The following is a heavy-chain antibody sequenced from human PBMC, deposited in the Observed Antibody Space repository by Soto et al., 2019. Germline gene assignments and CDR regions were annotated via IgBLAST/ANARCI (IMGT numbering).Heavy chain of an antibody. CDR2: TIPLFGTA. J-gene: IGHJ6*02. Sequence: QVQLVQSGAEVKKPGSSVKFSCKASGGTFSSYAISWVRQAPGQGLEWRGGTIPLFGTANYAQKFQGRVTSTADESTSTAYMELSSLSSEDTAVYYCARGTVPTFKGMDVWVQGTTVTVS. D-gene: IGHD3-16*01. CDR1: GGTFSSYA. CDR3: ARGTVPTFKGMDV. V-gene: IGHV1-69*12.